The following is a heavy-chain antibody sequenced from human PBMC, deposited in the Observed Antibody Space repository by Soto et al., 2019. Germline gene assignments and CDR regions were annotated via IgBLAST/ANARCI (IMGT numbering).Heavy chain of an antibody. CDR3: ARDSISYGPGVNDY. CDR2: IYSGGET. CDR1: GFSVSDSY. D-gene: IGHD4-17*01. Sequence: DVQLVESGGGLIQPGGSLRLSCAAFGFSVSDSYLSWVRQAPGKGLEWVSIIYSGGETYYADSLKGRFTISRDSSNNMLYLQMNNLRAEDTAVYYCARDSISYGPGVNDYWGQGTLVTVSS. J-gene: IGHJ4*02. V-gene: IGHV3-53*01.